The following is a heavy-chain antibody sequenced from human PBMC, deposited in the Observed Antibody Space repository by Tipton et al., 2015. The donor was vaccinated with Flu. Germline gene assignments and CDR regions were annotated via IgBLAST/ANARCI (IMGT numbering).Heavy chain of an antibody. CDR3: ARNNRHSGSGYPQPLAGLDY. Sequence: LRLSCTVSGGSISSFYWSWIRQPAGKGLEWIGRIYASGSTSYNPSLKSRVTMSVDTSKNQFSLKLSSVTAADTAVYYCARNNRHSGSGYPQPLAGLDYWGQGTLVTVSS. D-gene: IGHD3-22*01. CDR2: IYASGST. J-gene: IGHJ4*02. CDR1: GGSISSFY. V-gene: IGHV4-4*07.